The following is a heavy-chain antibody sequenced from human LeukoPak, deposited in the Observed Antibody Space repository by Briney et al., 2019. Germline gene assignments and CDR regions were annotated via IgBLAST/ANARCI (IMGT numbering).Heavy chain of an antibody. CDR2: IYASGST. Sequence: SQTLSLTCTVSGGSIRSGSYYWSWIRQPAGKGLEWIGRIYASGSTNYNPSLKSRVTISVDTSKNQFSLKLSSVIAADTAVYYCARDQGEKSAYYDILTGYYAFDIWGQGTMVTVSS. V-gene: IGHV4-61*02. CDR1: GGSIRSGSYY. J-gene: IGHJ3*02. CDR3: ARDQGEKSAYYDILTGYYAFDI. D-gene: IGHD3-9*01.